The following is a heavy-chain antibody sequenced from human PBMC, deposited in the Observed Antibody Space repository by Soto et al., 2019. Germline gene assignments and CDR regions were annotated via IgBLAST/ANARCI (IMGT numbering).Heavy chain of an antibody. V-gene: IGHV3-23*01. CDR3: AKVRGSSGWYSFGSKVLLGPPSY. CDR2: ISGSGGST. Sequence: GGSLRLSCAASGFTFSSYAMSWVRQAPGKGLEWVSAISGSGGSTYYADSVKGRFTISRDNSKNTLYLQMNSLRAEDTAVYYCAKVRGSSGWYSFGSKVLLGPPSYWGQGTLVTVSS. CDR1: GFTFSSYA. J-gene: IGHJ4*02. D-gene: IGHD6-19*01.